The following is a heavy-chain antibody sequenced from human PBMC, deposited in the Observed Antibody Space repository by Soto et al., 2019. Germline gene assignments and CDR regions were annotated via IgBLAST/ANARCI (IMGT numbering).Heavy chain of an antibody. J-gene: IGHJ4*02. Sequence: ASVKVSCKASGYTFASYGISWVRQAPGQGLEWMGWISAYNGNTNYAQKLQGRVTMTTDTSTSTAYMELRSLRSDDTAVYYCARDRGAAAGSTSFDYWGQGTLVTVSS. CDR2: ISAYNGNT. CDR3: ARDRGAAAGSTSFDY. D-gene: IGHD6-13*01. CDR1: GYTFASYG. V-gene: IGHV1-18*01.